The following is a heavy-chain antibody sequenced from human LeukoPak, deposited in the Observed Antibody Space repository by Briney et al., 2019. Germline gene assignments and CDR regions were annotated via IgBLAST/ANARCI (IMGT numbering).Heavy chain of an antibody. CDR1: NGSIGSYY. CDR2: ILHSGST. CDR3: ARRRIYYHFDY. V-gene: IGHV4-59*08. Sequence: SETLSLTCTVSNGSIGSYYWTWIRQPPGKGLEWIGYILHSGSTKYNPSLKSRVTIAVDTSRNQFSLKLTSITAADTAVYYCARRRIYYHFDYWGQGALVTVSS. J-gene: IGHJ4*02. D-gene: IGHD3-22*01.